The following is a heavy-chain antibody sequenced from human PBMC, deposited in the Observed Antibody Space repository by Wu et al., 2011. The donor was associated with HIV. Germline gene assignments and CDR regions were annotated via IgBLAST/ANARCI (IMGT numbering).Heavy chain of an antibody. CDR2: ISTHNGDT. D-gene: IGHD6-6*01. CDR3: ARDPYSSSFYYYYFMDV. Sequence: QVQLVQSGPEVKKPGASVKVSCKAAGYTFTNYGINWVREAPGQGLEWMGGISTHNGDTNYAQKFQGRVTMTTDTSTSTAYMELRSLRSDDTAVYYCARDPYSSSFYYYYFMDVWGKGTTSHRL. CDR1: GYTFTNYG. V-gene: IGHV1-18*01. J-gene: IGHJ6*03.